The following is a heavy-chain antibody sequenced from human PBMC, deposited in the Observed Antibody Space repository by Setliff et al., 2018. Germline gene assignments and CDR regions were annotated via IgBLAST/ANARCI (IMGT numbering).Heavy chain of an antibody. D-gene: IGHD3-3*01. Sequence: ASETLSLTCTVSGGSIRNYYRSWIRQPPGKGLEWIGYIYYSGNTNYNPSLKSRVTISVDTSKNQFSLKLSSVTAADTAVYFCARGYYNFLSGYYTPYYFDYWGQGALVTVSS. CDR2: IYYSGNT. J-gene: IGHJ4*02. CDR3: ARGYYNFLSGYYTPYYFDY. CDR1: GGSIRNYY. V-gene: IGHV4-59*01.